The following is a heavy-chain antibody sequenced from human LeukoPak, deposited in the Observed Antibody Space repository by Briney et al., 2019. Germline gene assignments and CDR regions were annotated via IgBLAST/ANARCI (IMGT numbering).Heavy chain of an antibody. V-gene: IGHV3-64*01. Sequence: GGSLRLSCAASGFTFSSYAMHWVRQAPGKGLEYVSAISSNGGSTYYANSVKGRFTISRDNSKNTLYLQMGSLRAEDMAVYYCARAKESSGWYFNYYYYYMDVWGKGTTVTVSS. D-gene: IGHD6-19*01. J-gene: IGHJ6*03. CDR3: ARAKESSGWYFNYYYYYMDV. CDR2: ISSNGGST. CDR1: GFTFSSYA.